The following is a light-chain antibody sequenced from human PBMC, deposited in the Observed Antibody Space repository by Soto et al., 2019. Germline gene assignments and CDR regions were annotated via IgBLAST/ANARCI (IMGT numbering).Light chain of an antibody. CDR3: QQYNNWPPCT. CDR2: GAS. CDR1: QSVSGN. V-gene: IGKV3-15*01. Sequence: EIVMTQSPATLSVSPGERATLSCRASQSVSGNLAWYQQKPGQAPRLLIYGASTRATAIPVRFSGSGSGTEFTLTISSLQSEDFAVYYCQQYNNWPPCTFGQGTKVEIK. J-gene: IGKJ1*01.